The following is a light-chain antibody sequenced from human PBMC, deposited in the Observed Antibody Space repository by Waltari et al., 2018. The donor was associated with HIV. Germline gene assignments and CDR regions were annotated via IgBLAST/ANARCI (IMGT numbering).Light chain of an antibody. CDR3: SSYSRSNTLV. J-gene: IGLJ1*01. Sequence: QSALTQPASVSGSPGQSITISCTGASSDVGDYNSVSWYQQHPDKAPTLIIYGVSDRPSGMSDRFSGSKSGNTASLTISGLQAGDDADYYCSSYSRSNTLVFGTGTKVTVL. CDR2: GVS. CDR1: SSDVGDYNS. V-gene: IGLV2-14*03.